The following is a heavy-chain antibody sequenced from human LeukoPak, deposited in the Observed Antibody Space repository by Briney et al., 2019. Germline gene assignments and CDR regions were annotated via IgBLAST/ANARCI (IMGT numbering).Heavy chain of an antibody. CDR2: IYYSGST. CDR3: ARNYDFWSLDYYGMDV. V-gene: IGHV4-30-4*08. D-gene: IGHD3-3*01. J-gene: IGHJ6*02. CDR1: GGSISSGGYY. Sequence: SETLSLTCTVSGGSISSGGYYWSWIRQHPGKGLEWIGYIYYSGSTYYNPSLKSRVTISVDTSKNQFSLKLSSVTAADTAVYYCARNYDFWSLDYYGMDVWGQGTTVTVSS.